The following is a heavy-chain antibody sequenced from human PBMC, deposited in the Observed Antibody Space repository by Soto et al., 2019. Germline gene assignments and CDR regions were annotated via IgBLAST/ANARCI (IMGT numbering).Heavy chain of an antibody. CDR1: GGDFNSYT. Sequence: QLQLVQSGAEVKKPGSSVKVSCKASGGDFNSYTLSWVRQAPGQGPEWMGTIIPILDVSKNAQKFQGRVTITADKSTATVYMELRRLKSEDTAIYYCAQMWFGELWHGMDVWGQGTTVTVSS. J-gene: IGHJ6*02. CDR2: IIPILDVS. CDR3: AQMWFGELWHGMDV. V-gene: IGHV1-69*02. D-gene: IGHD3-10*01.